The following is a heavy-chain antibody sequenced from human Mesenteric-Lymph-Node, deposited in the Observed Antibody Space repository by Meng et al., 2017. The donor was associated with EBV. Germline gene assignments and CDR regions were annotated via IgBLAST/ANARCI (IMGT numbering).Heavy chain of an antibody. D-gene: IGHD5-18*01. CDR2: IDPTNGYT. Sequence: QVQLVQSGAEVKGPGASVKVSCKASEYTFNDYWIHWVRQAPGQGLEYMGIIDPTNGYTRFPQKFQGRVTMTRDTSTSTVYMYVSSLRSEDTAIYYCARGYSYGYADYWGPGTLVTVSS. J-gene: IGHJ4*02. V-gene: IGHV1-46*02. CDR3: ARGYSYGYADY. CDR1: EYTFNDYW.